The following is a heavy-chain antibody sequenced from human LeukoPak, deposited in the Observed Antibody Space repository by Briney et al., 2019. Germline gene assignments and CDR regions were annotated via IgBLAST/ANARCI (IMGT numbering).Heavy chain of an antibody. J-gene: IGHJ4*02. CDR1: GGSISSGDYY. CDR2: IYYGGST. Sequence: SQTLSLTCTVSGGSISSGDYYWSWIRQPPGKGLEWIGYIYYGGSTYYNPSLKSPVTISVDTSKNQFSLKLNSVTAADTAVYYCARAPYYDFWSGYLYYFDYWGEGTLVTVPS. V-gene: IGHV4-30-4*08. CDR3: ARAPYYDFWSGYLYYFDY. D-gene: IGHD3-3*01.